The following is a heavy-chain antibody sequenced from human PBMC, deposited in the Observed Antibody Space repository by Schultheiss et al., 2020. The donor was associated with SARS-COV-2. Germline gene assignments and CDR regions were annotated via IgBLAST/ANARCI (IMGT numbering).Heavy chain of an antibody. CDR1: GFTFSDYS. CDR3: ARVLSGWLNFDY. J-gene: IGHJ4*02. Sequence: GESLKISCAASGFTFSDYSMNWVRQAPGKGLEWVSYSSNSGNYTNYADSVKGRFTISRDNAKNSLYLQMNSLRPEDTAVYYCARVLSGWLNFDYWGQGTLVTVSS. V-gene: IGHV3-21*05. CDR2: SSNSGNYT. D-gene: IGHD6-19*01.